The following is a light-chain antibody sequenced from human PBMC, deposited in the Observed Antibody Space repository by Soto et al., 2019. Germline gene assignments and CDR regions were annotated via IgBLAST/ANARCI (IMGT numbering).Light chain of an antibody. CDR1: QSVSSN. Sequence: EIVMTQSPATLSVSPGERATLSCRASQSVSSNLAWYQQKPGQAPRLLIYGASTRATGIPARFSGSGSGTEFTLTISSLQSEDFATYYCQQAYTVPLTFGQGTKVEVK. CDR3: QQAYTVPLT. CDR2: GAS. J-gene: IGKJ1*01. V-gene: IGKV3-15*01.